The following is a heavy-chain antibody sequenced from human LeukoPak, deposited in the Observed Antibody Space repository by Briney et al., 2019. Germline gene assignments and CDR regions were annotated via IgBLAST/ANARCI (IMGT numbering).Heavy chain of an antibody. V-gene: IGHV3-23*01. D-gene: IGHD4-17*01. Sequence: GGSLRLSCAASGFTVSSNYMSWVRQAPRKGLEWVSGISGSGGSTYYADSVKGRFTISRDNSKNTVYLQMNSLRAEDTAVYYCAKVPHDYGEKYYFDYWGQGTLVTVSS. CDR1: GFTVSSNY. J-gene: IGHJ4*02. CDR2: ISGSGGST. CDR3: AKVPHDYGEKYYFDY.